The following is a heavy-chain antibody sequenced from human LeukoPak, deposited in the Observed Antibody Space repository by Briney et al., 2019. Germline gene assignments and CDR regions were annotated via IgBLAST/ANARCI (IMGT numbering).Heavy chain of an antibody. D-gene: IGHD7-27*01. J-gene: IGHJ4*02. V-gene: IGHV4-61*02. CDR1: GGSISSGFYY. CDR3: ARGGNSDANWGYYIDY. Sequence: PSETLSLTCTVSGGSISSGFYYWHWIRQPAGKGLEWIGRIGTSGNTNYNPSLMSRLTVSVDTTKNQFSLKVTSVTAADTAVYYCARGGNSDANWGYYIDYWGQGTLVTVSS. CDR2: IGTSGNT.